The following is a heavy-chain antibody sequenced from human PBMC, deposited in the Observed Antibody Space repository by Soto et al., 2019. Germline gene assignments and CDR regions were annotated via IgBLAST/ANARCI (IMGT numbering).Heavy chain of an antibody. V-gene: IGHV4-38-2*02. CDR3: ARERSFARPAGWFEP. J-gene: IGHJ5*02. CDR1: GYCMTSGFY. Sequence: SETLSLTCAVSGYCMTSGFYWCWIRQTPGKGLEWIGSVYHSGATYYNPSLQSRVSISVDTSKSRFSLKLISATAADTGTYYCARERSFARPAGWFEPWGQGTQVTVSS. CDR2: VYHSGAT. D-gene: IGHD6-13*01.